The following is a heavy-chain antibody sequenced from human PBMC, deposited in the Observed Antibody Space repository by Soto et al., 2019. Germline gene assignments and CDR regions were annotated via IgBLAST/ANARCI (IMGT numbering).Heavy chain of an antibody. CDR2: INYSGAT. CDR1: GCSISSSSYY. V-gene: IGHV4-39*07. Sequence: SETLSLTCSVSGCSISSSSYYWGWIRQPPGKGLEWIGSINYSGATNYNPSLKSRVTISVDKSKNQFSLKLNSVTAADTAVYYCARVPSPWGQGTLVTVSS. CDR3: ARVPSP. J-gene: IGHJ5*02.